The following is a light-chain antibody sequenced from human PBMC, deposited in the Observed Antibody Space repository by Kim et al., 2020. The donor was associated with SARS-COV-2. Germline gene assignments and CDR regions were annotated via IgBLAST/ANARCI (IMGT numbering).Light chain of an antibody. J-gene: IGKJ2*01. CDR2: GPS. Sequence: EIVLTKPPGTLSLPPGERATLPCRASQTVSSGYLAWYQQKPGQAPRLLIYGPSTRITGNPDRFSGSGSRTDFTLTISRLEPEDVAVYYCQHYGASHYTFGQGTKLEI. CDR1: QTVSSGY. CDR3: QHYGASHYT. V-gene: IGKV3-20*01.